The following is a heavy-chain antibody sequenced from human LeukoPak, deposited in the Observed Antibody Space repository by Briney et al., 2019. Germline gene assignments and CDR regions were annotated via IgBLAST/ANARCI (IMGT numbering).Heavy chain of an antibody. CDR3: ASSHGHFDY. Sequence: GGPLRLSCAASGFTFSIYSMNWVRQAPGKGLEWVSYISSSSTTIYYADSVKGRFTISRDNAKNSLDLQMNSLRAEDTAVYYCASSHGHFDYWGQGTLVTVSS. CDR1: GFTFSIYS. J-gene: IGHJ4*02. V-gene: IGHV3-48*04. CDR2: ISSSSTTI.